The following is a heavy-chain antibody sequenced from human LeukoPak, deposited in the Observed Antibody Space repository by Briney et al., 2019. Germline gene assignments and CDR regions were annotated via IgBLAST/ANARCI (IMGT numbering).Heavy chain of an antibody. CDR1: GYTFTGYY. CDR2: INPNSGGT. J-gene: IGHJ5*02. D-gene: IGHD2-21*01. V-gene: IGHV1-2*02. Sequence: GASVKVSCKASGYTFTGYYMHWVRQAPGQGLEWMGWINPNSGGTNYAQKFQGRVTMTRDTSVSTAYMELSRLRSDDTAVYYCARGYCGGDCYSHNWFDPWGQGTLVTVSS. CDR3: ARGYCGGDCYSHNWFDP.